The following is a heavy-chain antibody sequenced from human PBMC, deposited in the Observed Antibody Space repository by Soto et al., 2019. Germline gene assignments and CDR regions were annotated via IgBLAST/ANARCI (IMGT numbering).Heavy chain of an antibody. V-gene: IGHV6-1*01. J-gene: IGHJ4*02. CDR3: ARGNQWMLY. D-gene: IGHD2-8*01. CDR2: TYYKSKWFY. Sequence: SQTLSLTCAISGGNVSSDSTAWNWIRQSPSRGLEWLGRTYYKSKWFYNYAVSVRSRIAIKSDTSKNQFSLQLNSVTPEDTAVYFWARGNQWMLYWSQATPGHVSS. CDR1: GGNVSSDSTA.